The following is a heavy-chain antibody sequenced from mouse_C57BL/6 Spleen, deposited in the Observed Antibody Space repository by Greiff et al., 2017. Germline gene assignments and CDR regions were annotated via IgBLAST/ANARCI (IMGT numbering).Heavy chain of an antibody. CDR1: GYAFSSSW. Sequence: VKLQASGPELVKPGASVKISCKASGYAFSSSWMNWVKQRPGKGLEWIGRIYPGDGDTNYNGKFKGKATLTADKSSSTAYMQLSSLTSEDSAVYFCARYYDGYSWFAYWGQGTLVTVSA. V-gene: IGHV1-82*01. CDR3: ARYYDGYSWFAY. J-gene: IGHJ3*01. D-gene: IGHD2-3*01. CDR2: IYPGDGDT.